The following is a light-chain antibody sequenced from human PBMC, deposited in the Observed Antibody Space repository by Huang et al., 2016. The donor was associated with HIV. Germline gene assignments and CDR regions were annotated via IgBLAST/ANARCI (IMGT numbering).Light chain of an antibody. CDR3: MQSLQSLT. CDR1: QSLVHDNGYSY. CDR2: MAS. V-gene: IGKV2-28*01. J-gene: IGKJ4*01. Sequence: IVMTPSPLSLPVTPGEPASISCRSSQSLVHDNGYSYLDWDLQKPGQSPQVLIYMASVRAPGIPDRFSGGGSGTNFTLEINRVDAEDVGTYYCMQSLQSLTFGGGTRLEIK.